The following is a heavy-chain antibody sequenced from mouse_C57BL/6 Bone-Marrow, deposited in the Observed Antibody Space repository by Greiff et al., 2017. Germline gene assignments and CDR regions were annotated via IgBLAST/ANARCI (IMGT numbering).Heavy chain of an antibody. CDR3: ARRGPYYYGSRTFAY. D-gene: IGHD1-1*01. Sequence: EVQLQQSGPVLVKPGASVKMSCKASGYTFTDYYMNWVKQSHGKSLEWIGVINPYNGGTSYNQKFKGKATLTVDKSSSTAYMELNSLTSEDSAVYYCARRGPYYYGSRTFAYWGQGTLVTVSA. CDR2: INPYNGGT. J-gene: IGHJ3*01. CDR1: GYTFTDYY. V-gene: IGHV1-19*01.